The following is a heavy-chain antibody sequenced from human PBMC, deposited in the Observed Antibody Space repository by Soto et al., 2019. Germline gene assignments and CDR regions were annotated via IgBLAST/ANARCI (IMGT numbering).Heavy chain of an antibody. Sequence: PSETLSLTCTVSSGSISSSSYFWAWIRRPPGKGLEWIGNIYYSGSTYYNPSLKSRVTISVDTSKNQFSLKLSSVTAADTAVYYCARVLRDYPFYYYYMGVWGTGTTVTVAS. CDR3: ARVLRDYPFYYYYMGV. J-gene: IGHJ6*03. D-gene: IGHD3-10*01. V-gene: IGHV4-39*01. CDR1: SGSISSSSYF. CDR2: IYYSGST.